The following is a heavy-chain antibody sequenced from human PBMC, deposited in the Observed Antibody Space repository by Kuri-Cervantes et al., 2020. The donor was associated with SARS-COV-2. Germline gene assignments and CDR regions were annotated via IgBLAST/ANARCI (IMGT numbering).Heavy chain of an antibody. Sequence: GESLKISCAASGFSFSSCVMHWIRQAPGKGPEYVSAISSNGGSTNYADSVKGRFTISRDNAKNSLYLQMNSLRAEDTAVYYCARGKSRENPDVLDYWGQGTLVTVSS. CDR2: ISSNGGST. J-gene: IGHJ4*02. V-gene: IGHV3-64*02. CDR3: ARGKSRENPDVLDY. CDR1: GFSFSSCV. D-gene: IGHD5-24*01.